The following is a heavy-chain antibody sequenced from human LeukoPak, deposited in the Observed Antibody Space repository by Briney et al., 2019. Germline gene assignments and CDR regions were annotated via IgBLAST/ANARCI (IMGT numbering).Heavy chain of an antibody. CDR3: ARGGGDSSGYYPWYYFDY. D-gene: IGHD3-22*01. V-gene: IGHV4-30-2*01. CDR2: IYHSGST. J-gene: IGHJ4*02. CDR1: GGSISSGGYS. Sequence: SQTLSLTCAVSGGSISSGGYSWSWIRQPPGKGLERIGYIYHSGSTYYNPSLKSRVTISVDRSKNQFSLKLSSVTAADTAVYYCARGGGDSSGYYPWYYFDYWGQGTLVTVSS.